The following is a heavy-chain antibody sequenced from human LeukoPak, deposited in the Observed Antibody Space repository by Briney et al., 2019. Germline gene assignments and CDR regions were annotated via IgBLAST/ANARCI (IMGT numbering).Heavy chain of an antibody. V-gene: IGHV3-7*01. Sequence: PGGSLRLSCAASGFTFSSYWMSWVRQAPGKGLEWVANIKQDGSEKYYVDSVKGRFTISRDNAKNSLYLQMNSLRAEDTAVYYCARDRDSSSWYKGFFDYWGQGTLVTVSS. CDR1: GFTFSSYW. CDR2: IKQDGSEK. J-gene: IGHJ4*02. CDR3: ARDRDSSSWYKGFFDY. D-gene: IGHD6-13*01.